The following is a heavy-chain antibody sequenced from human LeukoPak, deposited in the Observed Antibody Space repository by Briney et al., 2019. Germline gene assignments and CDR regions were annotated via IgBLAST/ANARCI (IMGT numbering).Heavy chain of an antibody. Sequence: GASVKVSCEVSGYTLTELSMHWVRQAPGKGLEWMGGFDPEDGETIYAQKFQGRVTMTEDTSTDTAYMELSSLRSEDTAVYYCATSCSGGSCYSFGYWGQGTLVTVSS. V-gene: IGHV1-24*01. CDR3: ATSCSGGSCYSFGY. D-gene: IGHD2-15*01. J-gene: IGHJ4*02. CDR1: GYTLTELS. CDR2: FDPEDGET.